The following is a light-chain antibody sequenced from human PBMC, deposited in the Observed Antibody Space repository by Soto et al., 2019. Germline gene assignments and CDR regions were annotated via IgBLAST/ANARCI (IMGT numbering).Light chain of an antibody. Sequence: DIQLTQSPSTLSASVGDRVIITCRASQRISGWMAWYQQKPGKAPNLLFYKTLKTGVPSRFSGSGSGTEFTLIISSLQPDDFATYYCQQYHTYSFGQGTTVEIK. CDR1: QRISGW. V-gene: IGKV1-5*03. CDR2: KT. CDR3: QQYHTYS. J-gene: IGKJ1*01.